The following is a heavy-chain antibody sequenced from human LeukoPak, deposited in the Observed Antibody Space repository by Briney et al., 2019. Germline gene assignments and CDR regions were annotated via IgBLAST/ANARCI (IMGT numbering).Heavy chain of an antibody. J-gene: IGHJ4*02. CDR2: ISAYNGNT. CDR3: ARDEGGHNYVY. V-gene: IGHV1-18*01. D-gene: IGHD3-10*02. Sequence: GASVKVSCKASGGTFNNYAISWVRQAPGQGLEWMGWISAYNGNTNYAQKLQGRVTMTTDTSTSTTYMELRSLRSDDTAVYYCARDEGGHNYVYWGQGTLVTVSS. CDR1: GGTFNNYA.